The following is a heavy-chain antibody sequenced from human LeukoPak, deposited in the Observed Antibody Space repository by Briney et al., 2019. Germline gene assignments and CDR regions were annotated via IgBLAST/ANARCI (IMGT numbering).Heavy chain of an antibody. Sequence: GGSLRLSCAASGFTFSSYAMSWVRQAPGKGLEWVSAISGSGDSTYYADSVKGRFSISRDNSKNTLYMQMNSLRAEDTAVYYCARGPMTTRYWGQGTLVTVSS. V-gene: IGHV3-23*01. J-gene: IGHJ4*02. CDR3: ARGPMTTRY. CDR2: ISGSGDST. CDR1: GFTFSSYA. D-gene: IGHD4-11*01.